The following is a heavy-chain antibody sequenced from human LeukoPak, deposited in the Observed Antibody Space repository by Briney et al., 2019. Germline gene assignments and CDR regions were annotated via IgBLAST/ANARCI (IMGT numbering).Heavy chain of an antibody. CDR3: ARDFDQGGADYYFAY. CDR1: GFTFSNYG. V-gene: IGHV3-33*01. Sequence: GGSLRLSCATSGFTFSNYGIHWVRQAPGKGLEWVAVIWYDESNQHYADSVKGRFTISRDNSKNTVFLQMNSLRIDDTAVYYCARDFDQGGADYYFAYWGQGTLVTVSS. D-gene: IGHD3-9*01. CDR2: IWYDESNQ. J-gene: IGHJ4*02.